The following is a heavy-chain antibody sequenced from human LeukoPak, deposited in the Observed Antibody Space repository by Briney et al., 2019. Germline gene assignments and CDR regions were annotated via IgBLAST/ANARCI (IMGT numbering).Heavy chain of an antibody. V-gene: IGHV3-33*01. Sequence: PGGSLRLSCAASGFTFSSYGMHWVRQAPGKGLEWVAVIWYDGSNKYYADSVKGRFTISRDNSKNTLYLQMNSLRAEDTAVYYCARDTYCSGGSCYSPRLYNWFDPWGQGTLVTVYS. CDR3: ARDTYCSGGSCYSPRLYNWFDP. D-gene: IGHD2-15*01. CDR1: GFTFSSYG. CDR2: IWYDGSNK. J-gene: IGHJ5*02.